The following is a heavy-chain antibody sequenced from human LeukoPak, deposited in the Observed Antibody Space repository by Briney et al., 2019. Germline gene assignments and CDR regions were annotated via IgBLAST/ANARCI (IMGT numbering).Heavy chain of an antibody. CDR2: MNQDGSAK. Sequence: GGSLRLSCAASGFTFSDSWMSWVRQAPGKGLEWVANMNQDGSAKGYVDSVKGRFTISRDNARNSLYLQMSSLRPEDMAVYYCAAYTHWVAGDVWGQGTTVTVSS. J-gene: IGHJ6*02. V-gene: IGHV3-7*01. CDR1: GFTFSDSW. CDR3: AAYTHWVAGDV. D-gene: IGHD3-16*01.